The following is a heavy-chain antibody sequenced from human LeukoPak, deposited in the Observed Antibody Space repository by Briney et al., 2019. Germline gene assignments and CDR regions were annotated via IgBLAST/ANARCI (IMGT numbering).Heavy chain of an antibody. V-gene: IGHV4-4*07. J-gene: IGHJ3*01. CDR2: IYTSGST. Sequence: SETLSLTCTVSGGSISGYYWSWIRQPARKGLGWIGRIYTSGSTNYNPSLKSRVTMSLDTSKNQFSLNLTSVTAADTAVYSCARIRDSSGYYLGAFDVWGQGTMVTVSS. CDR1: GGSISGYY. CDR3: ARIRDSSGYYLGAFDV. D-gene: IGHD3-22*01.